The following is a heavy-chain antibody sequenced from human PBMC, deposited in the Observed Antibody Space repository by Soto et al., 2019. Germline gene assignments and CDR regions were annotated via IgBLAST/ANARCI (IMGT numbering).Heavy chain of an antibody. CDR2: IYYSGST. J-gene: IGHJ6*02. Sequence: LSLTCTVSGGSISSYYWSWIRQPPGKGLELVGYIYYSGSTNYNPSLKSRVTISVDTSKNQFSLKLSSVTAADTAVYYCAGQWELRTNYGMDVWGQGT. D-gene: IGHD1-26*01. CDR1: GGSISSYY. CDR3: AGQWELRTNYGMDV. V-gene: IGHV4-59*08.